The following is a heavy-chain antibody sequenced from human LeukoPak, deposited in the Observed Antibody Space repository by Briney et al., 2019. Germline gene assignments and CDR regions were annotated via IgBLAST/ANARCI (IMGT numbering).Heavy chain of an antibody. CDR2: IYYSGST. CDR3: ARRGITMVRGVISYYYYYMDV. Sequence: SETLSLTCTVSGGSISSSSYYWGWIRQPPGKGLEWTGSIYYSGSTYYNPSLKSRVTISVDTSKNQFSLKLSSVTAADTAVYYCARRGITMVRGVISYYYYYMDVWGKGTTVTVSS. D-gene: IGHD3-10*01. J-gene: IGHJ6*03. V-gene: IGHV4-39*01. CDR1: GGSISSSSYY.